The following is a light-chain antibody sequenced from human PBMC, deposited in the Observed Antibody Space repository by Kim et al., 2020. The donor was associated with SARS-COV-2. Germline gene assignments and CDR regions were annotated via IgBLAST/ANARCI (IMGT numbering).Light chain of an antibody. CDR2: EVS. J-gene: IGLJ3*02. CDR3: SSYAGGNINWV. V-gene: IGLV2-8*01. CDR1: SSDVGGYNY. Sequence: QSALTQPPSASGSPGQSVTISCTGTSSDVGGYNYVSWHQQHPGKAPKVMIYEVSKRPSGVPDRFSGSKSGNTASLTVSGLQAEDEADYYCSSYAGGNINWVFGGGTKLTVL.